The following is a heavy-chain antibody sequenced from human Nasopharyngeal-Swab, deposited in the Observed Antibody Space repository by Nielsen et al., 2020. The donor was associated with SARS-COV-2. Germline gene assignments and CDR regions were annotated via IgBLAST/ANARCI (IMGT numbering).Heavy chain of an antibody. CDR3: ARAPHYDYIWGTYRQSFNFDY. V-gene: IGHV1-3*01. CDR1: GHTFTSYA. CDR2: INAGNGNT. D-gene: IGHD3-16*02. J-gene: IGHJ4*02. Sequence: ASVKVSCKASGHTFTSYAMHWVRQAPGQRLEWMGWINAGNGNTNYAQKLQGRVTITTDTSTSTAYMELRSLRSDDTAVYYCARAPHYDYIWGTYRQSFNFDYWGQGTLVTVSS.